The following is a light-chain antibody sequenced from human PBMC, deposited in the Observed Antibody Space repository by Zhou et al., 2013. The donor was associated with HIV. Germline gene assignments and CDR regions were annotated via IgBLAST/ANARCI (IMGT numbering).Light chain of an antibody. Sequence: IVLTQSPGILSLSPGERATLSCRASQSLDSNYIAWYQQKPGQAPRLVLFGVSNRAAGIPDRFSGSGSGTDFTLTISRLEPEDFAVYYCHQYGRSPRTFGQGTKVEIK. J-gene: IGKJ1*01. V-gene: IGKV3-20*01. CDR3: HQYGRSPRT. CDR1: QSLDSNY. CDR2: GVS.